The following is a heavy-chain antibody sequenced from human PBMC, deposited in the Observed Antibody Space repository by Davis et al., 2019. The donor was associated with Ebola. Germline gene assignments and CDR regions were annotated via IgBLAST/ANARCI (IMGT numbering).Heavy chain of an antibody. CDR1: GFSFTNAR. CDR2: IRSKTDGGTT. D-gene: IGHD1-1*01. Sequence: PGGSLRLSCAASGFSFTNARMNWVRQAPGKGLEWVGRIRSKTDGGTTDYGAPVKDRFIISRDDSERTVSLQMSSLKTEDTGLYFCTTLEVTTPKFDYWGQGILVAVSS. CDR3: TTLEVTTPKFDY. V-gene: IGHV3-15*07. J-gene: IGHJ4*02.